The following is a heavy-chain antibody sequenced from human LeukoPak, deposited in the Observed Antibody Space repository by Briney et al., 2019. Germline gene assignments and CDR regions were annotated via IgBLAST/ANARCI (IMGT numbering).Heavy chain of an antibody. CDR2: IGSTSITI. Sequence: GGSLTLSCAASGFTFSAHTMNWLRLAPGKGLEWVYYIGSTSITIYYAQSVEGRFTISRDNGKNSLYLQMSSLTVEDTAVYYCARGPLYDITGSYCLWGQGALVTVSS. CDR3: ARGPLYDITGSYCL. J-gene: IGHJ4*02. V-gene: IGHV3-48*01. D-gene: IGHD3-22*01. CDR1: GFTFSAHT.